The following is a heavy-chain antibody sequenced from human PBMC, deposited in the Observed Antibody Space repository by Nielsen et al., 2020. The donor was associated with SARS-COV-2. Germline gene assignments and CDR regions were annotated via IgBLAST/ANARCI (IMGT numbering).Heavy chain of an antibody. CDR1: GGSISSSSYY. CDR3: ARLRPVIAAAGTMDYYMDV. V-gene: IGHV4-39*01. Sequence: SETLSLTCTFSGGSISSSSYYWGWIRQPPGKGLEWIGSIYYSGSTYYNPSLTSRVTISVDTSKNQFSLKLSSVTAADTAVYYCARLRPVIAAAGTMDYYMDVWGKGTTVTVSS. J-gene: IGHJ6*03. CDR2: IYYSGST. D-gene: IGHD6-13*01.